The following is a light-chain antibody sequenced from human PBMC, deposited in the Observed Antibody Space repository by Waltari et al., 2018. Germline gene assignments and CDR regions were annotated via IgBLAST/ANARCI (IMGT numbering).Light chain of an antibody. CDR2: EVT. V-gene: IGLV2-23*02. CDR1: SSDVGRYNL. Sequence: QSALTQPASVSGSPGQSITISCTGTSSDVGRYNLVSWYQQHPGKAPKLMIFEVTKRPSWGSNRFSGSTSGNTASLTISGLQAEDEADYYCCSYAGSATPYVFGTGTKVTVL. J-gene: IGLJ1*01. CDR3: CSYAGSATPYV.